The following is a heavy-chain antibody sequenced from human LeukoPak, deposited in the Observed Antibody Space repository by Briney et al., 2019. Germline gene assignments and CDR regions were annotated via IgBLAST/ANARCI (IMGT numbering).Heavy chain of an antibody. CDR2: ISSSSSYI. CDR3: ARDAHIVVVPTYYYGMDV. D-gene: IGHD2-2*01. V-gene: IGHV3-21*01. J-gene: IGHJ6*02. CDR1: GFTFSSYS. Sequence: PGGSLRLSCAAPGFTFSSYSMNWVRQAPGKGLEWVSSISSSSSYIYYADSVKGRFTISRDNAKNSLYLQMNSLRAEDTAVYYCARDAHIVVVPTYYYGMDVWGQGTTVTVSS.